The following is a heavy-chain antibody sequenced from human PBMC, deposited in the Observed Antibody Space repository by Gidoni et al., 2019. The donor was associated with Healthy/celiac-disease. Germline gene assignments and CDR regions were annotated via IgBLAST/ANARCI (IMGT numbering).Heavy chain of an antibody. CDR1: GYTFTRSY. Sequence: QVQLVQSGAEVKKPGASVKVSCKASGYTFTRSYMHWVRQAPGQGLEWMGIINPSGGSTSYAQKFQGRVTMTRDTSTSTVYMELSSLRSEDTAVYYCARDKDMITFGGVRGIDYWGQGTLVTVSS. D-gene: IGHD3-16*01. CDR3: ARDKDMITFGGVRGIDY. CDR2: INPSGGST. V-gene: IGHV1-46*01. J-gene: IGHJ4*02.